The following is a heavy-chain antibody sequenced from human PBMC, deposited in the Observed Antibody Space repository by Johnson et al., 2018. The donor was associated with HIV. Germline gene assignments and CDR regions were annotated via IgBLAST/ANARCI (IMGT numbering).Heavy chain of an antibody. D-gene: IGHD3-16*01. Sequence: VQLVESGGGVVQPGGSLRLSCAASGFTFSSYGMHWVRQAPGKGLEWVAFIWYDDSNEYYGESVKGRFTISRDNSKNTLYLQMSSLRAEDTALYYCARDIMYLYAFDIWGQGTMVTVPS. CDR3: ARDIMYLYAFDI. V-gene: IGHV3-33*01. CDR1: GFTFSSYG. J-gene: IGHJ3*02. CDR2: IWYDDSNE.